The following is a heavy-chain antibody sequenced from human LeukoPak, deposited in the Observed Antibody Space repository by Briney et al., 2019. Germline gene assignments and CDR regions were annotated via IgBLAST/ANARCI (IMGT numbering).Heavy chain of an antibody. J-gene: IGHJ3*02. CDR1: GYTFTGYY. CDR3: ARVYRWLHPNDAFDI. D-gene: IGHD5-12*01. Sequence: GASVKVSCKASGYTFTGYYMHWVRQAPGQGLECMGWITPISGGTNYAQKFQGRVTMTSDTSISTAYMELSRLRSNDTAVYYCARVYRWLHPNDAFDIWGQGTMVTVSS. CDR2: ITPISGGT. V-gene: IGHV1-2*02.